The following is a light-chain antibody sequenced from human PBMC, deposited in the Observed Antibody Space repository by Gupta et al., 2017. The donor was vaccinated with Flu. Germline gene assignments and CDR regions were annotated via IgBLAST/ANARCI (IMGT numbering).Light chain of an antibody. Sequence: DIQMTQSPSTLSASVGDRVTITCRASQSISSWLAWYQQKPGKPPKLLIYMASTLETGVPSRFASSGSGTEFTLTISSLQPDDFATYYCQEYNRYSWTFGQGTKVEIK. J-gene: IGKJ1*01. CDR2: MAS. V-gene: IGKV1-5*03. CDR3: QEYNRYSWT. CDR1: QSISSW.